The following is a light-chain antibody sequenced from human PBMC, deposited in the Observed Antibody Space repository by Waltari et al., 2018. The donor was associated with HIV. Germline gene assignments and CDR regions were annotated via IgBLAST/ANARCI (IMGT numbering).Light chain of an antibody. CDR1: SSDVGGNNY. J-gene: IGLJ3*02. CDR3: NSYAGSNNWV. CDR2: EVS. Sequence: SALTQPPSASGSPGQSVTISCTGSSSDVGGNNYVSWYQQHPGKAPKLMIYEVSKRPSGVPDRFSGSKSGNTASLTVSGPQAEDEADYYCNSYAGSNNWVFGGGTKLTVL. V-gene: IGLV2-8*01.